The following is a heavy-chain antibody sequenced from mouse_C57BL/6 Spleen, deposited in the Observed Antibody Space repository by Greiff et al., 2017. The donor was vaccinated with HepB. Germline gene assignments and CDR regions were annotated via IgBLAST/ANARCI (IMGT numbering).Heavy chain of an antibody. Sequence: VKLQQPGAELVKPGASVKLSCKASGYTFTSYWMHWVKQRPGQGLEWIGMIHPNSGSTNYNEKFKSKATLTVDKSSSTAYMQLSSLTSEDSAVYYCARFEDYYGTSYYFDYWGQGTTLTVSS. CDR1: GYTFTSYW. CDR3: ARFEDYYGTSYYFDY. D-gene: IGHD1-1*01. CDR2: IHPNSGST. V-gene: IGHV1-64*01. J-gene: IGHJ2*01.